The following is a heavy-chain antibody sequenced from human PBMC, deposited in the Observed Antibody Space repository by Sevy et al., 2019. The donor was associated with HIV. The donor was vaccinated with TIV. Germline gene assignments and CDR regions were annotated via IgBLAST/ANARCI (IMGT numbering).Heavy chain of an antibody. CDR3: ARVTGWELHNQYFQH. Sequence: SEILSLTCTVSGGSISSYYWSWIRQPPGKGLEWIGYIYYSGSTNYNPSLKSRVTISVDTSKNQFSLKLSSVTAADTAVYYCARVTGWELHNQYFQHWGQGTLVTVSS. D-gene: IGHD1-26*01. V-gene: IGHV4-59*01. CDR2: IYYSGST. J-gene: IGHJ1*01. CDR1: GGSISSYY.